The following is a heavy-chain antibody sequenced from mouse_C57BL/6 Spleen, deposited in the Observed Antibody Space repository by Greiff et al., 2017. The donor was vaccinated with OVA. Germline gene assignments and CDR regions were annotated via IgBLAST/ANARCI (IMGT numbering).Heavy chain of an antibody. CDR3: ATTVVATRYYGY. CDR1: GYAFSSSW. Sequence: QVQLQQSGPELVKPGASVKISCKASGYAFSSSWMNWVKQRPGTGLEWIGRIYPGDGDTNYNGKFKGKATLTADKSSSTAYMQLSSLTSEDSAVYFCATTVVATRYYGYWGPGTTLTVSS. CDR2: IYPGDGDT. D-gene: IGHD1-1*01. V-gene: IGHV1-82*01. J-gene: IGHJ2*01.